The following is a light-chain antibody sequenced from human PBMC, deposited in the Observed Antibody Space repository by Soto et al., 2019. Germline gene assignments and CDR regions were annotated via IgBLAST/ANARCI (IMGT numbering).Light chain of an antibody. CDR1: QSVSSSY. Sequence: EIVLTQSPGTLSLSPGERATLSGRASQSVSSSYLAWYQQKPGQAPRLLIYGASSRATGIQDRFSGSGSGTDFTLTISRLEPEDCAVYYCQQYGSSPFAFGQGTRLEIK. J-gene: IGKJ5*01. V-gene: IGKV3-20*01. CDR3: QQYGSSPFA. CDR2: GAS.